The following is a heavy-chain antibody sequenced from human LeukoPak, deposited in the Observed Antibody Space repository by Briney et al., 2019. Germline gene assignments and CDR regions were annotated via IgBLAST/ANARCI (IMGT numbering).Heavy chain of an antibody. CDR3: ASHTPYYDSSGYYFDY. CDR2: IIPILGIA. J-gene: IGHJ4*02. CDR1: GGTFSSYA. D-gene: IGHD3-22*01. V-gene: IGHV1-69*04. Sequence: SVKVSRKASGGTFSSYAISWVRQAPGQGLEWMGRIIPILGIANYAQKFQGRVTITADKSTSTAYMELSSLRSEDTAVYYCASHTPYYDSSGYYFDYWGQGTLVTVSS.